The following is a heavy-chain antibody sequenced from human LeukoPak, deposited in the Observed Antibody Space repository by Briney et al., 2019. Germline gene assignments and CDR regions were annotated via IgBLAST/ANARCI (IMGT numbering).Heavy chain of an antibody. CDR2: ISSSSSCI. CDR1: GFTFSSYS. J-gene: IGHJ4*02. V-gene: IGHV3-21*01. D-gene: IGHD6-13*01. Sequence: GGSLRLSCAASGFTFSSYSMNWVRQAPGKGLEWVSSISSSSSCIYYADSVKGRFTISRDNAKNSLYLQMNSLRAEDTAVYYCARGDGSSWYVGYWGQGTLVTVSS. CDR3: ARGDGSSWYVGY.